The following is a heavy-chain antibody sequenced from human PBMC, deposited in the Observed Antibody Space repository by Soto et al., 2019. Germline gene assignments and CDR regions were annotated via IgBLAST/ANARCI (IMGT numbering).Heavy chain of an antibody. V-gene: IGHV3-48*02. CDR1: GFTVSSYS. Sequence: GGSLRLSCAASGFTVSSYSMNWVRQAPGKGLEWVSYISSSSSTIFYADSVKGRFTISRDNAKNSLYLQMNSLRDEDTAVYYCARDPHPLRYFDWSPNWFDPWGQGTLVTVSS. D-gene: IGHD3-9*01. CDR3: ARDPHPLRYFDWSPNWFDP. J-gene: IGHJ5*02. CDR2: ISSSSSTI.